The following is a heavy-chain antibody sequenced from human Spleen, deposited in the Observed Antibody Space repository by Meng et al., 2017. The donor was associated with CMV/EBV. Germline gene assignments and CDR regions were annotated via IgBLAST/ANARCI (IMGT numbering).Heavy chain of an antibody. CDR3: ARFSRSRHGGFDY. CDR1: GYTFTSYD. CDR2: ISAYNGNT. Sequence: ASVKVSCKASGYTFTSYDITWVRQAPGQGLEWMGWISAYNGNTNYAQKLQGRVTMTSDTSTSTAYVELRSLRSDDTAVYYCARFSRSRHGGFDYWGQGTLVTVSS. D-gene: IGHD4-23*01. J-gene: IGHJ4*02. V-gene: IGHV1-18*01.